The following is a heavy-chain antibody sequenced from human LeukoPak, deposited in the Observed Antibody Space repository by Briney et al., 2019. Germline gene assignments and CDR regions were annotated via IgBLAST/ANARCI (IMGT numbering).Heavy chain of an antibody. J-gene: IGHJ4*02. CDR3: ARDRYNYGYEVDY. Sequence: GGSLRLSCAASGFIFNTYGMHWVRQAPGKGLEWVAVIWSDGSDKYYVDSVKGRFTISRDNSKNTLYLQMNSLRAEDTAVYYCARDRYNYGYEVDYWGQGTLVTVSS. D-gene: IGHD5-18*01. CDR1: GFIFNTYG. V-gene: IGHV3-33*01. CDR2: IWSDGSDK.